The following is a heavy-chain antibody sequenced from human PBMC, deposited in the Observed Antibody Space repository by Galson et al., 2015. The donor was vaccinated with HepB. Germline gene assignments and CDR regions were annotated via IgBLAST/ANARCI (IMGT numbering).Heavy chain of an antibody. CDR3: TRDHCGEGNCFFDY. D-gene: IGHD2-15*01. CDR2: IRSNSYGGTT. J-gene: IGHJ4*02. Sequence: SLRLSCAASGFNFEDYGMNRIRQGPGKGLEGVGFIRSNSYGGTTEYAASVKDRFTISRDDSKSIAYLQMNSLRTDDIAVYYCTRDHCGEGNCFFDYWGQGTLVTVSS. CDR1: GFNFEDYG. V-gene: IGHV3-49*03.